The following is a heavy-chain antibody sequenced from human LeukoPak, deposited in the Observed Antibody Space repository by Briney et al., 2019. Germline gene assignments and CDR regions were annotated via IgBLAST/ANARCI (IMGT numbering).Heavy chain of an antibody. CDR3: ARDMGPAVAAGTRVQYDY. CDR1: EFTFSRYW. CDR2: IDSDGRTT. J-gene: IGHJ4*02. V-gene: IGHV3-74*01. Sequence: HTGGSLRLSCAASEFTFSRYWMHWVGQVPGKGLVWVARIDSDGRTTRYADSVKGRFTISRDNTKNTLYLQMNSLRADDTAIYYCARDMGPAVAAGTRVQYDYWGQGTLVTVSS. D-gene: IGHD6-13*01.